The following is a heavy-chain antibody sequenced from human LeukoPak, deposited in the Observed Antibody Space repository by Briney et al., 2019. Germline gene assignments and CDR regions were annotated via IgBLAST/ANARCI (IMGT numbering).Heavy chain of an antibody. CDR3: ARDNAGLYDAFDL. CDR2: ITPMYGTS. V-gene: IGHV1-69*06. D-gene: IGHD5/OR15-5a*01. J-gene: IGHJ4*02. Sequence: SVKVSCKTNGGTFSDYTIHWVRQAPGQGLDCMGGITPMYGTSNYAQKFQGRLTIAADKSTNTVHMDLSSLRSEDTAIYYCARDNAGLYDAFDLWGLGTLVTVSS. CDR1: GGTFSDYT.